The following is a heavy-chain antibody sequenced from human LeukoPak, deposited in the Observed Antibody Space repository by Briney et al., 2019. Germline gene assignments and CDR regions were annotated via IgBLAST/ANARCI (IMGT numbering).Heavy chain of an antibody. Sequence: GGSLRLSCAVSGFTFDDYAMHWVRQAPGKSLEWVSLISGDGATTYYADSVKGRFTISRDNSKNSLYLQMNSLRTEDTALYYCAKTPPSYGRWGQGTLVTVSS. CDR3: AKTPPSYGR. J-gene: IGHJ4*02. CDR1: GFTFDDYA. D-gene: IGHD1-14*01. V-gene: IGHV3-43*02. CDR2: ISGDGATT.